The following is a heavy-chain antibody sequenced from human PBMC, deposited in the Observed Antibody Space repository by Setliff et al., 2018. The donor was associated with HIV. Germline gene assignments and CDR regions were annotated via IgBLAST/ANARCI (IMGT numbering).Heavy chain of an antibody. V-gene: IGHV3-7*03. CDR2: INQDGTKR. CDR1: GVTFSNFW. J-gene: IGHJ4*02. D-gene: IGHD4-4*01. Sequence: GGSLRLSCVASGVTFSNFWMSWVRQAPGKGLEWVANINQDGTKRYYMGSVKGRFTISRDNAKNSLYLQMTNVTAEDTAVYYCARPLEYRTDWSTIIGSFNYWGQGAQVTVSS. CDR3: ARPLEYRTDWSTIIGSFNY.